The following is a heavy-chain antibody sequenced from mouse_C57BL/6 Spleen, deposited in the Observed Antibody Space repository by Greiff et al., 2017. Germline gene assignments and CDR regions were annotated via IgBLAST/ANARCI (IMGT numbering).Heavy chain of an antibody. D-gene: IGHD1-1*01. CDR1: GYAFSSSW. V-gene: IGHV1-82*01. CDR2: IYPGDGDT. Sequence: QVQLQQSGPELVKPGASVKISCKASGYAFSSSWMNWVKQRPGKGLEWIGRIYPGDGDTNYNGKFKGKATLTADKSSSTAYMQLSSLTSEDSAVYFCARGGYGSSYGDWGQGTTLTVSS. CDR3: ARGGYGSSYGD. J-gene: IGHJ2*01.